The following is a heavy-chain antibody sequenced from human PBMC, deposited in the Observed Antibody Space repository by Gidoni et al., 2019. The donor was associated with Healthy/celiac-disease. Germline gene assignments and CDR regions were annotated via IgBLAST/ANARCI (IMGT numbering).Heavy chain of an antibody. J-gene: IGHJ2*01. D-gene: IGHD2-21*02. CDR3: TKDEAYRLTHLSRGPNWYFDL. Sequence: QEQLVESGGGVVQPGRSLRLSCAASGFSFSNFGMHWVRQAPGKGLEWVTLISYDGSNKYYADAVKGRFTISRDNSKNTLYWQMDSLRPGDTAVYYCTKDEAYRLTHLSRGPNWYFDLWGRGTLVTVSS. CDR1: GFSFSNFG. CDR2: ISYDGSNK. V-gene: IGHV3-30*18.